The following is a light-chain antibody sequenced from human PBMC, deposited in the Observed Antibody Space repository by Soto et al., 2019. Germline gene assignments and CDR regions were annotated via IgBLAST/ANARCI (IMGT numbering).Light chain of an antibody. J-gene: IGKJ4*01. CDR2: GVS. V-gene: IGKV3-20*01. CDR1: QSVTSSY. CDR3: QQYGDSPLT. Sequence: EIMLTQSPATLSVSPGERATLSCRASQSVTSSYLAWYQQKPGQAPRLLIYGVSSRATGIPDRFSGSGAGTDFTLTISRLEPEDFAVYYCQQYGDSPLTFGGGTKVDIK.